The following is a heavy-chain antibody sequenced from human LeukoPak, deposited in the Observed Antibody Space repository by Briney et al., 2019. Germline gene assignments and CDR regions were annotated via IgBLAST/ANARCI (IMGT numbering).Heavy chain of an antibody. CDR1: GYTFTSYY. D-gene: IGHD1-1*01. J-gene: IGHJ4*02. V-gene: IGHV1-46*01. Sequence: ASVKVSCKASGYTFTSYYMHWVRQAPGQGLEWMGIINPSGVSTSYAQKFQVRVTMTRDTSTSTVYMELSSLRSEEKAVYYCARCSPYNWHVMAYWGQGTLVTVSS. CDR2: INPSGVST. CDR3: ARCSPYNWHVMAY.